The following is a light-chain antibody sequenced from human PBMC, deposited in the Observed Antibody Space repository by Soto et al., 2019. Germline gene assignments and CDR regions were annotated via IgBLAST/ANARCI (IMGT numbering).Light chain of an antibody. J-gene: IGKJ5*01. V-gene: IGKV3-11*01. CDR2: DAS. CDR1: QFIDRY. Sequence: IVLTQSPATLYLSAGERANLSCRASQFIDRYLAWYRQIPGQAPRLLIYDASNRATGIPDRFSGGVSGTDCTLTISSLENEDCAVYYCQQRSNLTPTFCQGTRLEIK. CDR3: QQRSNLTPT.